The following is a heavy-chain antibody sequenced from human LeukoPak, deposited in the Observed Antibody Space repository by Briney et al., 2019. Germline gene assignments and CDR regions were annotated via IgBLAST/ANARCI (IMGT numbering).Heavy chain of an antibody. V-gene: IGHV4-34*01. D-gene: IGHD6-13*01. J-gene: IGHJ3*02. CDR3: ARSRGIAAAGTAFDI. CDR1: GRSFSGYY. Sequence: PSETLSLTCAVYGRSFSGYYWSWIRQPPGKGLEWIGEINHSGSTNYNPSLKSRVTISVDTSKNQFSLKLSSVNAADTAVYYCARSRGIAAAGTAFDIWGQGTMVTVSS. CDR2: INHSGST.